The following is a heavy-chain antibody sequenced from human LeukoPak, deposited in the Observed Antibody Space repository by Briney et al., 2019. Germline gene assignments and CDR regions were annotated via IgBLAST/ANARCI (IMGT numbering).Heavy chain of an antibody. CDR3: ARAPYGGNFFDY. CDR1: GFTFSSYT. V-gene: IGHV3-7*04. Sequence: QPGGSLRLSCAASGFTFSSYTMNWVRQAPGKGLEWVANIKQDGSEKYYVDSVKGRFTISRDNAKNSLYLQMNSLRAEDTAVYYCARAPYGGNFFDYWGQGTLVNVSS. D-gene: IGHD4-23*01. J-gene: IGHJ4*02. CDR2: IKQDGSEK.